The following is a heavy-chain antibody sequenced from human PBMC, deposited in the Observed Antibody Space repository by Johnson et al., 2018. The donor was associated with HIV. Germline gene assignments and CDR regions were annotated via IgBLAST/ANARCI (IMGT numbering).Heavy chain of an antibody. D-gene: IGHD5-18*01. J-gene: IGHJ3*02. CDR2: ISTGSTTT. V-gene: IGHV3-48*01. CDR3: ALDGRRGYSYDWGHDAFDI. CDR1: GFTFSNYG. Sequence: VQLVESGGGLVRPGGSLRLSCVVSGFTFSNYGLNWVRQAPEKGLEWVSYISTGSTTTYYGDSVMGRFTISRDNAKSSLYLQMNSLRAEDTAVYYCALDGRRGYSYDWGHDAFDIWGQGTMVTVSS.